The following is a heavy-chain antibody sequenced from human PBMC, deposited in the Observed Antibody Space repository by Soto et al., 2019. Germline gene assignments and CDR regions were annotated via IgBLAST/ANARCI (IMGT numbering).Heavy chain of an antibody. Sequence: GASVKVSCKASGYTFTSYGISWVRQAPGQGLEWMGWISAYNGNTNYAQKLQGRVTMTTDTSTGTAYMELRSLRSDDTAVYYCARGYQEYSSSWYYSRRLNLLDYWGQGTLVTVSS. CDR1: GYTFTSYG. D-gene: IGHD6-13*01. CDR2: ISAYNGNT. V-gene: IGHV1-18*01. J-gene: IGHJ4*02. CDR3: ARGYQEYSSSWYYSRRLNLLDY.